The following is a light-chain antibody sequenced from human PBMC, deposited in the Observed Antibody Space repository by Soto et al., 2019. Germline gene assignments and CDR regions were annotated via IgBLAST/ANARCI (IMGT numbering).Light chain of an antibody. CDR1: QSVRSS. J-gene: IGKJ3*01. CDR3: QQRSNWPPEVA. V-gene: IGKV3-11*01. Sequence: EIVLTQSPDTLYLSPGERATLSCRASQSVRSSLAWYQQKRGQAPRLLIYDASNRATGIPARFSVSGSGTGFTLSISSLEPEAFAVYYCQQRSNWPPEVAFGPVTKVDIK. CDR2: DAS.